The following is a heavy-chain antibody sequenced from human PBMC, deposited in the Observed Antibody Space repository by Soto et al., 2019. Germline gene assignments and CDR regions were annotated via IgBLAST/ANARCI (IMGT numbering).Heavy chain of an antibody. J-gene: IGHJ4*02. CDR1: GGTFSSYT. D-gene: IGHD6-19*01. CDR3: ARGKAVAGPPGY. CDR2: IIPILGIA. V-gene: IGHV1-69*02. Sequence: ASVKVSCKASGGTFSSYTISWVRQAPGQGLEWMGRIIPILGIANYAQKFQGRVTITADKSTSTAYMELSSLRSEDTAVYYCARGKAVAGPPGYWVQGTLVTVSS.